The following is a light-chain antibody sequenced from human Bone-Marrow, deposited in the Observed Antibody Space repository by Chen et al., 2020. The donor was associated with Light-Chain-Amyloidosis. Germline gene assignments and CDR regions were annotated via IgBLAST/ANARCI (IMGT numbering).Light chain of an antibody. J-gene: IGLJ3*02. Sequence: SYVLTQPSSVSVAPGQTATIACGGNNIGSTSVHWYQQTPGQAPLLVVYDDSDRPSWLPERLSGSNSGNTATLTISRVEAGDEADYYCHVWDRSSDRPVFGGGTKLTVL. CDR1: NIGSTS. V-gene: IGLV3-21*02. CDR3: HVWDRSSDRPV. CDR2: DDS.